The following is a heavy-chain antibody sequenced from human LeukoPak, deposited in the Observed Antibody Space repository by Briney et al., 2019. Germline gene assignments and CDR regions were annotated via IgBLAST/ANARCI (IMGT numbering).Heavy chain of an antibody. J-gene: IGHJ4*02. CDR3: ARWRRFYGGYSRADFDY. CDR1: GGSNSSSSYY. V-gene: IGHV4-39*07. CDR2: IYYSGST. D-gene: IGHD5-12*01. Sequence: NPSETLSLTCTVSGGSNSSSSYYWGWIRQPPGKGLEWIGSIYYSGSTYYNPSLKSRVTISVDTSKNQFSLKLSSVTAADTAVYYCARWRRFYGGYSRADFDYWGQGTLVTVSS.